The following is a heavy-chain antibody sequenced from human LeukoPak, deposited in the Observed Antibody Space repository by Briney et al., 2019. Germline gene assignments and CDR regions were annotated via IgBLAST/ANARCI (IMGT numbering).Heavy chain of an antibody. CDR3: AREWADYYGSETYYYYYGMDV. CDR2: IWYDGSNK. Sequence: GGSLRLSCAASGFTFSNYAMHWVRQAPGKGLEWVAVIWYDGSNKYYADSVKGRFTISRDNSKNTLYLQMNSLRAEDTAVYYCAREWADYYGSETYYYYYGMDVWGQGTTVTVS. CDR1: GFTFSNYA. V-gene: IGHV3-33*08. D-gene: IGHD3-10*01. J-gene: IGHJ6*02.